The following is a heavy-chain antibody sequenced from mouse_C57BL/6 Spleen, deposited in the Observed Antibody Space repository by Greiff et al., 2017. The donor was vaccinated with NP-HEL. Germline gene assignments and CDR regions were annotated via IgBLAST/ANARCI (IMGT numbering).Heavy chain of an antibody. CDR2: IDPSDSYT. V-gene: IGHV1-69*01. D-gene: IGHD1-1*01. CDR1: GYTFTSYW. Sequence: QVQLQQPGAELVMPGASVKLSCKASGYTFTSYWMHWVKQRPGQGLEWIGEIDPSDSYTNYNQKFKGKSTLTVDKSSSPAYMQLSSLTPEDSAVYYGARRDYGSRYYFDYWGQGTTLTVSS. J-gene: IGHJ2*01. CDR3: ARRDYGSRYYFDY.